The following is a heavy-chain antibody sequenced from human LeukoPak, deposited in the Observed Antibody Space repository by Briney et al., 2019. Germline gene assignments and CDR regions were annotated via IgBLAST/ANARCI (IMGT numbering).Heavy chain of an antibody. CDR1: GFNFANHA. CDR2: ISGGGDIT. Sequence: GGSLRLSCAASGFNFANHAVSWVRQTPGKGLEWVSAISGGGDITYYADSVTGRFTISRDNSKDTLFLQMHSLRPGDTAVYYCVREDTPATANYWGQGTLVTISS. D-gene: IGHD2-21*02. J-gene: IGHJ4*02. CDR3: VREDTPATANY. V-gene: IGHV3-23*01.